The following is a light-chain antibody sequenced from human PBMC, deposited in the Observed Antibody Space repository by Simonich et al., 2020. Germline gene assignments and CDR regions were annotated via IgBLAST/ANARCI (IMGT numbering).Light chain of an antibody. Sequence: AIQLTQSPSSLSASVGDRVTITCRASQGISSALAWYQQKPGKAPKLLIYDASSLERGVPARFSGSGSGTDFTLTISSLQPEDFATYYCQQFNSYPRTFGQGTKVEIK. CDR1: QGISSA. J-gene: IGKJ1*01. V-gene: IGKV1-13*02. CDR2: DAS. CDR3: QQFNSYPRT.